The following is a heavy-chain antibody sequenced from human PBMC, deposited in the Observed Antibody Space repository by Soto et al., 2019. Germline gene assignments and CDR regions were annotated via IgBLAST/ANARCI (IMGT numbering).Heavy chain of an antibody. Sequence: SETLSLTCTVSCGSISSYYWSWIRQPPGKGLEWIGYIYYSGSTNYDPSLKSRVTISVDTSKNQFSLKLSSVTAADTAVYYCARSRDGYKSQFDYWGQGTLVTVSS. CDR1: CGSISSYY. J-gene: IGHJ4*02. D-gene: IGHD5-12*01. CDR3: ARSRDGYKSQFDY. CDR2: IYYSGST. V-gene: IGHV4-59*01.